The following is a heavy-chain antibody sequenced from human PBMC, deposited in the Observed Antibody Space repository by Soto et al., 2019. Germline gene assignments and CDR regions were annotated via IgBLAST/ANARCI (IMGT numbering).Heavy chain of an antibody. Sequence: GSLRISCAASRFTFDDYTIHWVLPTPGKGLEWVSLISWDGGSTYYADSVKGRFTISRDNSKNSLYLQMNSLRTEDTALYYCAKGALHYYGMDVWGQGTTVTVSS. CDR3: AKGALHYYGMDV. J-gene: IGHJ6*02. CDR1: RFTFDDYT. V-gene: IGHV3-43*01. CDR2: ISWDGGST.